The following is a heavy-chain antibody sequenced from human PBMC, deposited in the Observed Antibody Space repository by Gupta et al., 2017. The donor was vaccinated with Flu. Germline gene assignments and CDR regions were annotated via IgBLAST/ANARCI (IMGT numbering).Heavy chain of an antibody. CDR3: ATVTSGC. D-gene: IGHD4-17*01. CDR2: INPDGSST. Sequence: EMQLVESGGGLVQPGGSLRLSCAAYGFPFSSPYVQWVRQAPGKGLVWVSRINPDGSSTTYAESVQGRFTSSRDNAKNTRYLQMNSLGDDDTAVYYCATVTSGCWGQGTLVTVSS. V-gene: IGHV3-74*03. J-gene: IGHJ4*02. CDR1: GFPFSSPY.